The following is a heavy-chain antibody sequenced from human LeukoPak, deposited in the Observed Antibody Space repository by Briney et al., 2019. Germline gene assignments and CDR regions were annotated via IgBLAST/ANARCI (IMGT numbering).Heavy chain of an antibody. Sequence: PGGSLRLSCAASGFTFSSYWMSWVRQAPGKGLEWVANIKQDGSEKYYVDSVKGRFTISRDNAKNSLYLQMNSLRAEDTAVYYCARVGGSGYYYFDYWGQGTLVTVSS. CDR1: GFTFSSYW. CDR2: IKQDGSEK. V-gene: IGHV3-7*01. CDR3: ARVGGSGYYYFDY. D-gene: IGHD3-10*01. J-gene: IGHJ4*02.